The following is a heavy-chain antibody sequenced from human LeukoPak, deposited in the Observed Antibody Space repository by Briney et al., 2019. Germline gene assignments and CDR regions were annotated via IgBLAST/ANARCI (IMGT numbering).Heavy chain of an antibody. V-gene: IGHV3-48*01. CDR3: ARDSRDGYNSRGDY. Sequence: PGGSLRLSCAASGFTFSSYSMNWVRQAPGKGLEWVSYISSSSSTIYYAGSVKGRFTISRDNAKNSLYLQMNSLRAEDTAVYYCARDSRDGYNSRGDYWGQGTLVTVSS. J-gene: IGHJ4*02. D-gene: IGHD5-24*01. CDR1: GFTFSSYS. CDR2: ISSSSSTI.